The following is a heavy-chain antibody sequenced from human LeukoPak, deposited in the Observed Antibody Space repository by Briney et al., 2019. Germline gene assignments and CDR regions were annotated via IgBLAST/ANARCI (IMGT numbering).Heavy chain of an antibody. CDR1: GYIFTSYW. Sequence: GASLQISCKGSGYIFTSYWIGWVRPLPGKGLEWMGIIYPGDSDTRYSPSFQGQVTISADKSISTAYLQWSSLKASDTAMYYCARRTGGRRNWFDPWGQGTLVTVSS. D-gene: IGHD2-15*01. CDR3: ARRTGGRRNWFDP. V-gene: IGHV5-51*01. J-gene: IGHJ5*02. CDR2: IYPGDSDT.